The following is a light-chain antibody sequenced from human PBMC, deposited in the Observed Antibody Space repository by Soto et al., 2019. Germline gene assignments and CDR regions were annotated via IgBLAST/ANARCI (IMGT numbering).Light chain of an antibody. CDR3: CSYAGSYTLV. CDR2: DVS. J-gene: IGLJ3*02. CDR1: SSDVGAYNF. V-gene: IGLV2-11*01. Sequence: QSALTQPRSVSGSPGQSVTISCTGTSSDVGAYNFVSWYQQHPGRVHKLMIYDVSRRPSGVPDRFSGSKSGNTASLTISGLQADDEADYYCCSYAGSYTLVFGGGTKLTVL.